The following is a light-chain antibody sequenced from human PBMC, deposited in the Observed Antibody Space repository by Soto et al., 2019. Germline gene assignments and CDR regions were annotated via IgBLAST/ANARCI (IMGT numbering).Light chain of an antibody. CDR3: QQYETYPLT. CDR2: SAS. Sequence: DTQMTQSPSTLSASVGDRVTITCRASQSVSGWLAWYRQKPGKAPELLIYSASTLETGVPSRFSGSGSGTEFTLTVSSLQPDDFATYYCQQYETYPLTFGGGTKIDI. CDR1: QSVSGW. J-gene: IGKJ4*01. V-gene: IGKV1-5*03.